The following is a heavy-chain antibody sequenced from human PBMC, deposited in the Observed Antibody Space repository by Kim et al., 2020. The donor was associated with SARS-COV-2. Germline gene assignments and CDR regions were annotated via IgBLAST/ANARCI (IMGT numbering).Heavy chain of an antibody. CDR3: ARGSYASGMDG. CDR1: GGSINNVGYS. J-gene: IGHJ6*02. CDR2: IYDSGTT. D-gene: IGHD2-8*01. Sequence: SETLSLTCAVSGGSINNVGYSWSWIRQLPGMGLEWIGYIYDSGTTYYSPSLKSRVTISLDRSRTQFFLNLNSVTAADTAVYYCARGSYASGMDGWGQGT. V-gene: IGHV4-30-2*01.